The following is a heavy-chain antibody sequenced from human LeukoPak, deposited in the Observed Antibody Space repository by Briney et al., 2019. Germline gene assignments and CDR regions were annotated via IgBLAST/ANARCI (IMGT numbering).Heavy chain of an antibody. CDR1: GYTFTGYY. V-gene: IGHV1-2*02. CDR3: ARVSPIVLMVYASDY. D-gene: IGHD2-8*01. Sequence: ASVKVSCKASGYTFTGYYMHWVRQAPGQGLEWMGWINPNSGGTNYAQKLQGRVTMTTDTSTSTAYMELRSLRSDDTAVYYCARVSPIVLMVYASDYWGQGTLVTVSS. J-gene: IGHJ4*02. CDR2: INPNSGGT.